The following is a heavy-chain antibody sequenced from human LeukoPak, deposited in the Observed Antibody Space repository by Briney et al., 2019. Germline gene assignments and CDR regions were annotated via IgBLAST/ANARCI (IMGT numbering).Heavy chain of an antibody. J-gene: IGHJ6*02. D-gene: IGHD6-25*01. V-gene: IGHV1-8*01. CDR2: MNPNSGNT. CDR1: GYTFTSYG. CDR3: ARAYSSGWPYYYYGMDI. Sequence: GASVKVSCKASGYTFTSYGINWVRQATGQGLEWMGWMNPNSGNTGYAQKFQGRVTMTRNTSISTAYMELSSLRSEDTAVYYCARAYSSGWPYYYYGMDIWGQGTTVTVSS.